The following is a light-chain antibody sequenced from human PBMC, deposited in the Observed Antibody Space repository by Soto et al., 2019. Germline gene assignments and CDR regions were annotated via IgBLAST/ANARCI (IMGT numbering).Light chain of an antibody. V-gene: IGLV2-14*03. CDR3: SSYTTSSTYV. Sequence: QSALTQPASVSGSPLQSITISCTGTSSDVGAYNYVSWYQQHPGKAPKLMIYDVTNRPSGVSNRFSGSKSGYTASLTISGLQAEDEADYYCSSYTTSSTYVFGTGTKVTVL. CDR2: DVT. CDR1: SSDVGAYNY. J-gene: IGLJ1*01.